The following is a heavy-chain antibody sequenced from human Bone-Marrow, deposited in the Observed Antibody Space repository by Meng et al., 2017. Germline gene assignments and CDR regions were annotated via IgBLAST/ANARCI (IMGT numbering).Heavy chain of an antibody. CDR3: ARDPRRGDY. J-gene: IGHJ4*02. Sequence: GGSLRLSCAASGFSFSSYAMSWVRHAPGKGLEWVSALSGGGFTTYYADSVKGRFAISRHNSKNTLYLQMNSLRAEDTALYYCARDPRRGDYWGQGTLVTVSS. D-gene: IGHD3-10*01. CDR1: GFSFSSYA. V-gene: IGHV3-23*01. CDR2: LSGGGFTT.